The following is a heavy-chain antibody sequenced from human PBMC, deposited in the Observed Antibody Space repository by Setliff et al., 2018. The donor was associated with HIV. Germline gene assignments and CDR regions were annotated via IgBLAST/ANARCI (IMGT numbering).Heavy chain of an antibody. CDR2: INHSGST. D-gene: IGHD5-12*01. CDR1: GGSFSDYY. Sequence: TLSLTCAVYGGSFSDYYWSWIRQPPGKGLEWIGEINHSGSTNYNPSLKSRVTISVDTSKNQFSLKLSSVTAADTAVYYCAREISRYSGYEGRMDYFDYWGQGTLVTVSS. J-gene: IGHJ4*02. V-gene: IGHV4-34*09. CDR3: AREISRYSGYEGRMDYFDY.